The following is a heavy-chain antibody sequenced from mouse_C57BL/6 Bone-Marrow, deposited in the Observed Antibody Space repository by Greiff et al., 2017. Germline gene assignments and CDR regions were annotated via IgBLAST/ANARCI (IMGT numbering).Heavy chain of an antibody. V-gene: IGHV7-3*01. J-gene: IGHJ2*01. CDR3: ASTYYFDY. CDR2: IRNKANGYTT. CDR1: GFTFTDYY. Sequence: EVKLVESGGGLVQPGGSLSLSCAASGFTFTDYYMSWVRQPPGKALEWLVFIRNKANGYTTEYSASVKGRFTISRDNSQSILYLQMNALRAEDSATYYCASTYYFDYWGQGTTLTVSS.